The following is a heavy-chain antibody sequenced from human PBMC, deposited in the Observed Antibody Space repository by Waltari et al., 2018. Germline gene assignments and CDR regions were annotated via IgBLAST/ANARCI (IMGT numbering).Heavy chain of an antibody. J-gene: IGHJ6*02. V-gene: IGHV4-59*11. Sequence: QVQLQESGPGLVKPSETLSLTCTVSGGSISSHYWSWIRQPPGKGLEWIGYIYYSGSTNYNPSLKSRVTISVDTSKNQFSLKLSSVTAADTAVYYCARSVVVVAATEDYYYYYGMDVWGQGTTVTVSS. CDR1: GGSISSHY. CDR3: ARSVVVVAATEDYYYYYGMDV. CDR2: IYYSGST. D-gene: IGHD2-15*01.